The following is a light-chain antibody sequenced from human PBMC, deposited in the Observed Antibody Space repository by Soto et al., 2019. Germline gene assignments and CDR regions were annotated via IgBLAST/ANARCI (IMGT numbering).Light chain of an antibody. CDR2: GAS. CDR1: QSVSSSY. J-gene: IGKJ4*01. CDR3: QQYGSSPPP. V-gene: IGKV3-20*01. Sequence: ESVLTQSPGTLSLSPGERATLSCRASQSVSSSYLAWYQQKPGQAPRLLIYGASSRATGIPDRFSGSGSGTDFTLTISRMEPEDFSVYYCQQYGSSPPPFGGGNKVEIK.